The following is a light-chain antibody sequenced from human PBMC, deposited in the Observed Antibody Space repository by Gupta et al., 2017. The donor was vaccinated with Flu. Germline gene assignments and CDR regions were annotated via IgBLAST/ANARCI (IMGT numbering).Light chain of an antibody. CDR1: EFINSY. CDR2: AAT. Sequence: DIQMTQSPTSLSASVGDRVSITCRASEFINSYLNWYRQKPGKAPHLLIYAATSLQSGVPSRFSGIESETDFTLTISSLQPEDFATYYCQQTYSLWTFGQGTKVEIK. J-gene: IGKJ1*01. V-gene: IGKV1-39*01. CDR3: QQTYSLWT.